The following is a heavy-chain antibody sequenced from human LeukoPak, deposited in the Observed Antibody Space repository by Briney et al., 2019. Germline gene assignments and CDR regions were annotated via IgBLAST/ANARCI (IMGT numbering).Heavy chain of an antibody. Sequence: GASVKVSCKASGYSFTSHDINWVRQATGQGLEWMGWMNPNSGNTGYAQKFQDRVTMTRNTSISTAYLELSSLGSEDMAMYYCASALKRGSAGTLIDHWGQGTLVTVSS. CDR2: MNPNSGNT. D-gene: IGHD6-13*01. CDR3: ASALKRGSAGTLIDH. CDR1: GYSFTSHD. J-gene: IGHJ4*02. V-gene: IGHV1-8*01.